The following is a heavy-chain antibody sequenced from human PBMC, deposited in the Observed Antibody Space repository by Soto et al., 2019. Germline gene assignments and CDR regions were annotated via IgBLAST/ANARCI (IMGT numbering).Heavy chain of an antibody. Sequence: SETLSLTCSVYGGSFSGYYWSWIRQPPGKGLEWIGEINHSGSTNYNPSLKSRVTISVDTSKNQFSLELSSVTAADTAVYYCARGEGWLNYYYGMDVWGQGTTVTVSS. CDR1: GGSFSGYY. J-gene: IGHJ6*02. V-gene: IGHV4-34*01. D-gene: IGHD5-12*01. CDR2: INHSGST. CDR3: ARGEGWLNYYYGMDV.